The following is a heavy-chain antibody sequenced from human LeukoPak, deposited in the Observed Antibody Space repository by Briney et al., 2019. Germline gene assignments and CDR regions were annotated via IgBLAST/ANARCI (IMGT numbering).Heavy chain of an antibody. J-gene: IGHJ3*02. CDR1: GFTFSSYE. CDR2: ITGSGLST. D-gene: IGHD3-10*01. Sequence: GGSLRLSCAASGFTFSSYEMNWVRQAPGKGLEWVSAITGSGLSTYYADSVKGRFTISRDNSKNTLFLKVNSLRADDTAVYFCAKAYTSGSYFIDDAFDIWGQGTLVTVSS. V-gene: IGHV3-23*01. CDR3: AKAYTSGSYFIDDAFDI.